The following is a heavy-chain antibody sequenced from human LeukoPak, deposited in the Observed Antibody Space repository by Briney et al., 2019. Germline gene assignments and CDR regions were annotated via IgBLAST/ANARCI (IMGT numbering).Heavy chain of an antibody. V-gene: IGHV3-53*01. CDR1: GFTVSSSY. CDR3: AGRGSSGTGVDY. D-gene: IGHD5-12*01. Sequence: GGSLRLSCAASGFTVSSSYMSWVRQAPGKGLEWVSVLYSGGTTYYADSVKGRFTISRDNSKNTLYLQMNSLRAEDTAVYYCAGRGSSGTGVDYWGQGTLVTVSS. J-gene: IGHJ4*02. CDR2: LYSGGTT.